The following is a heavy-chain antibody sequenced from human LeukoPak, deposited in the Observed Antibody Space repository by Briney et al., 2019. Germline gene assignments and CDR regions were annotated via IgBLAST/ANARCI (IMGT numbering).Heavy chain of an antibody. D-gene: IGHD3-3*01. Sequence: GGSLRLSCAASGFTFSSYAMHWVRQAPGKGLEWVSAISGSGGSTYYADSVKGRFTISRDNSKNTLYLQMNSLRAEDTAVYYCASKAYYDFWSGPFDYWGQGTLVTVSS. CDR2: ISGSGGST. J-gene: IGHJ4*02. CDR3: ASKAYYDFWSGPFDY. V-gene: IGHV3-23*01. CDR1: GFTFSSYA.